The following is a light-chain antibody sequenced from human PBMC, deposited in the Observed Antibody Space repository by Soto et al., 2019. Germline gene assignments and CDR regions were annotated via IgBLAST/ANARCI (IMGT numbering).Light chain of an antibody. CDR2: EVI. Sequence: QSALTQPASVSGSPGQSITISCTATSSDVGAYNYVSWYQQHPGKAPKLMIYEVINRPSGVSNRFSGSKSGNTASLITSGLQAEDEADYYCSSYTSSSTLVFGGGTQLTVL. CDR1: SSDVGAYNY. V-gene: IGLV2-14*01. J-gene: IGLJ2*01. CDR3: SSYTSSSTLV.